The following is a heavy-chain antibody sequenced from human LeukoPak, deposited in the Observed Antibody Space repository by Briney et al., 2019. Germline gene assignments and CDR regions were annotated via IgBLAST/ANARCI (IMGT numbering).Heavy chain of an antibody. Sequence: ASVKVSCKASGYTFTSYYMHWVRQAPGQGLEWMGIINPSGGSTSYAQKFQGRVTLTRDTSTSTVYMELSSLRSEDTAVYYCARDPPYDSSGHGMGYWGQGTLVTVSS. V-gene: IGHV1-46*01. CDR2: INPSGGST. CDR1: GYTFTSYY. J-gene: IGHJ4*02. CDR3: ARDPPYDSSGHGMGY. D-gene: IGHD3-22*01.